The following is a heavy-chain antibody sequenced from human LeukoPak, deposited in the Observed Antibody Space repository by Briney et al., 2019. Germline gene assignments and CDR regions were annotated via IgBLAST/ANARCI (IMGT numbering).Heavy chain of an antibody. Sequence: GASVKVSCKASGYTFTSYAMHWVRQAPGQRLEWMGWINAGNGNTKYSQKFQGRVTITRDTSASTAYMELSSLRSEDTAVYYCARTTPVRGTGTIYRMDVWGQGTTVTVSS. J-gene: IGHJ6*02. CDR3: ARTTPVRGTGTIYRMDV. V-gene: IGHV1-3*01. CDR2: INAGNGNT. D-gene: IGHD3-10*01. CDR1: GYTFTSYA.